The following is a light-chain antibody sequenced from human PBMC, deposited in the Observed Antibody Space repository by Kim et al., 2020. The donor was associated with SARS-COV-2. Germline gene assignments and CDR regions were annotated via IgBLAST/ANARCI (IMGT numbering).Light chain of an antibody. J-gene: IGLJ2*01. CDR1: TLAAFS. CDR2: FGT. V-gene: IGLV3-21*04. Sequence: SVPPGKTPRITCGGATLAAFSLLWYQQKPGQAPIVVISFGTDRPSGIPERFSGSTSGNTATLTISRVEAGDEADYYCQVWNSGVVFGGGPQLTVL. CDR3: QVWNSGVV.